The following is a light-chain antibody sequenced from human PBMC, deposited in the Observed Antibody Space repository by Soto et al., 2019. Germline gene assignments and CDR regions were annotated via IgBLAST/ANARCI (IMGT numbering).Light chain of an antibody. CDR1: QDISSH. J-gene: IGKJ1*01. CDR2: AAS. CDR3: LELNSLPPT. V-gene: IGKV1-9*01. Sequence: DIPLTQSPSFLSASVGDRVTITCRASQDISSHLVWFQQEPGKAPKLLSYAASTLQSGVPSRFTGVGAGTEFTLTISSLQPEDFATYYCLELNSLPPTFGQGTKVE.